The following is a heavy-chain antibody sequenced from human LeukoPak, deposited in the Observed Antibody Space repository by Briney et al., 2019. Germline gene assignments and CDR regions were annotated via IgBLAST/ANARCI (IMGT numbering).Heavy chain of an antibody. V-gene: IGHV4-61*02. J-gene: IGHJ4*02. CDR2: IYTSGST. Sequence: PSETLSLTCTVSGNSISSGDYSWSWIRQPAGKGLEWIGRIYTSGSTTYNPSLKSRVTISGDTSENQFSLRLSSVTAADTAVYYCARASYSYDISGWVPFDYWGQGTLVTVSS. D-gene: IGHD3-22*01. CDR3: ARASYSYDISGWVPFDY. CDR1: GNSISSGDYS.